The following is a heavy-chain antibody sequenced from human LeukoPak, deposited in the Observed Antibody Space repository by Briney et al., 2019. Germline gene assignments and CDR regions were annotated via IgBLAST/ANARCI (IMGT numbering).Heavy chain of an antibody. CDR1: GLTFSSYG. CDR2: IRYDGSNK. J-gene: IGHJ4*02. D-gene: IGHD5-12*01. CDR3: AKGDIVAAASIDY. Sequence: GGSLRLSCAASGLTFSSYGMHWVRQAPGKGLEWVAFIRYDGSNKYYADSVKGRFTISRDNSKNTLYLQMNSLRAEDTAVYYCAKGDIVAAASIDYWGQGTLVTVSS. V-gene: IGHV3-30*02.